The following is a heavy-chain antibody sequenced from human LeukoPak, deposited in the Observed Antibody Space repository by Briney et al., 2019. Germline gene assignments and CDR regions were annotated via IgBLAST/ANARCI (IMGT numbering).Heavy chain of an antibody. D-gene: IGHD3-22*01. CDR3: ARDFRITMILVVITPGGYGMDV. J-gene: IGHJ6*02. V-gene: IGHV3-21*01. CDR2: ISSSSSYI. CDR1: GFTFSNYT. Sequence: GGSLRLSCAASGFTFSNYTMNWVRQAPGKGLEWVSSISSSSSYIYYADSVKGRFTISRDNAKNSLYLQMNSLRAEDTAVYYCARDFRITMILVVITPGGYGMDVWGQGTTVTVSS.